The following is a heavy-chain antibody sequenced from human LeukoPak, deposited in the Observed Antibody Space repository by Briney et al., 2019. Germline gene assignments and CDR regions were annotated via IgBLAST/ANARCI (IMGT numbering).Heavy chain of an antibody. D-gene: IGHD1-26*01. CDR3: ARVVVIWDSGSYYDVLWVRKSKQIPRYYFDY. CDR1: GYTFTSYG. V-gene: IGHV1-18*01. J-gene: IGHJ4*02. Sequence: ASVKVSCKASGYTFTSYGISWVRQPPGQGLEWMGWISADNGNTNYAQKLQGRVTMTTDTSTSTAYMELRSLRSDDTAVYYYARVVVIWDSGSYYDVLWVRKSKQIPRYYFDYWGQGTLVTVSS. CDR2: ISADNGNT.